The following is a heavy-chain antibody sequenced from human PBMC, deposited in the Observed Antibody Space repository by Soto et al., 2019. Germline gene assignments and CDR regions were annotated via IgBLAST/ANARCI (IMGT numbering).Heavy chain of an antibody. Sequence: QVQLVQSGAEEKKPGASVKVSCKACGYTFTSYAMHWVRQAPGQRLEWMGWINAGNDNTKYSQKFQGRVTITRDTSASTAYMELSSLRSEDTAVYYCARSEYTSGWTGYWGQGTLVTVSS. CDR3: ARSEYTSGWTGY. J-gene: IGHJ4*02. CDR1: GYTFTSYA. D-gene: IGHD6-19*01. V-gene: IGHV1-3*05. CDR2: INAGNDNT.